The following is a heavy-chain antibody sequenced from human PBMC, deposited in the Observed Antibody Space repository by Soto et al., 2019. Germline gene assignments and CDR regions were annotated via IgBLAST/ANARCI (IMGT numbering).Heavy chain of an antibody. CDR3: AKDLYSNYGDAFDI. Sequence: SLRLSCAASGFTFYDYAIHFFRQSPGKGLEWVSGISWNSDNIVYADSVKGRFTISRDNAKNSLYLQMNSLRAEDTALYYCAKDLYSNYGDAFDIWGQGTMVTVSS. V-gene: IGHV3-9*01. J-gene: IGHJ3*02. CDR1: GFTFYDYA. CDR2: ISWNSDNI. D-gene: IGHD4-4*01.